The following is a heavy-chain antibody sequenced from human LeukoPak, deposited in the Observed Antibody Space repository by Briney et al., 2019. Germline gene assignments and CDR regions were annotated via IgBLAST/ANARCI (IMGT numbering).Heavy chain of an antibody. V-gene: IGHV1-18*01. Sequence: ASVKVSCKASGGTFSSYGISWVRQAPGQGLEWMGWISAYNGNTNYAQKLQGRVTMTTDTSTSTAYMELRSLRSDDTAVYYCARGLWASGSYSEINYWGQGTLVTVSS. D-gene: IGHD1-26*01. CDR2: ISAYNGNT. CDR1: GGTFSSYG. CDR3: ARGLWASGSYSEINY. J-gene: IGHJ4*02.